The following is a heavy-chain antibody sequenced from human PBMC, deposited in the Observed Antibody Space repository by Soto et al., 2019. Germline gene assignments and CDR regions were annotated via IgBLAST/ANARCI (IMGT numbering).Heavy chain of an antibody. CDR1: EDSVSSNSAA. D-gene: IGHD6-6*01. CDR3: ARDRLAAQYYYYVMDL. Sequence: PSQTLSLTCAISEDSVSSNSAAWNWIRQSPSRGLEWLGRTYYRSKWYNDYAVSVKSRITINPDTSKNQFSLQLNSVTPEDTAVYYCARDRLAAQYYYYVMDLWGQGSKVTVSS. CDR2: TYYRSKWYN. J-gene: IGHJ6*02. V-gene: IGHV6-1*01.